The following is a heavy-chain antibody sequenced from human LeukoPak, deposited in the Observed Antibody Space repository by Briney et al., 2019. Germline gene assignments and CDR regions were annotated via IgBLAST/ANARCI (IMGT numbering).Heavy chain of an antibody. Sequence: GASLRLSCAASGFTFSSVGMSSVSQAPGKGLEWVSGIKGSATKTYYADSVKGRFTISRDNFKNTLSLAMNDLRSEDSGIYYCARGRSSGSFNGLLSWGQGTRVTVSS. CDR2: IKGSATKT. CDR3: ARGRSSGSFNGLLS. J-gene: IGHJ5*02. D-gene: IGHD3-10*01. V-gene: IGHV3-23*01. CDR1: GFTFSSVG.